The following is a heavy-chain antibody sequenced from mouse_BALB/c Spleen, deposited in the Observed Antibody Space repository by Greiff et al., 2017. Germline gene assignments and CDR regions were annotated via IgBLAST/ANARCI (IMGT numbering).Heavy chain of an antibody. D-gene: IGHD2-1*01. CDR3: ARRYGNYGGAMDY. J-gene: IGHJ4*01. CDR1: GFTFSSYA. CDR2: ISSGGSYT. Sequence: EVQLVESGGGLVKPGGSLKLSCAASGFTFSSYAMSWVRQSPEKRLEWVAEISSGGSYTYYPDTVTGRFTISRDNAKNTLYLEMSSLRSEDTAMYYCARRYGNYGGAMDYWGQGTSVTVSS. V-gene: IGHV5-9-4*01.